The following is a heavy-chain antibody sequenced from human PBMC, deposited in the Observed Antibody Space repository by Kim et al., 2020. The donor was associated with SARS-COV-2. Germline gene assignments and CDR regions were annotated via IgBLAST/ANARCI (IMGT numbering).Heavy chain of an antibody. J-gene: IGHJ6*02. CDR2: ISYDGSNK. V-gene: IGHV3-30*04. Sequence: GGSLRLSCAASGFTFSSYAMHWVRQAPGKGLEWVAVISYDGSNKYYADSVKGRFTISRDNSKNTLYLQMNSLRAEDTAVYYCARDGAVAGHYYYYYGMDVWGQGTTVTVSS. CDR3: ARDGAVAGHYYYYYGMDV. CDR1: GFTFSSYA. D-gene: IGHD6-19*01.